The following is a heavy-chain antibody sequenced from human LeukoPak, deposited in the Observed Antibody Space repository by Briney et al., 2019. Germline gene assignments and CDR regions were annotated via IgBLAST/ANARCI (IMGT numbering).Heavy chain of an antibody. D-gene: IGHD3-22*01. Sequence: SETLSLTCTVSGGSISTNSYYWGWIRQPPGKGLEWIGSISYSGNTYYNPSLKSRVTIFVDTSKNQFSLKLSSVTAADTAVYYCARRYYDSSGYYYFDYWGQGTLVTVSS. V-gene: IGHV4-39*01. CDR1: GGSISTNSYY. CDR2: ISYSGNT. J-gene: IGHJ4*02. CDR3: ARRYYDSSGYYYFDY.